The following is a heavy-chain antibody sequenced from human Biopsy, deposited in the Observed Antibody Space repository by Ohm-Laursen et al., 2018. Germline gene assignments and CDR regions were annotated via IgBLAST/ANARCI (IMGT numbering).Heavy chain of an antibody. CDR1: GGSISSYY. CDR3: ARDDAVTVIRGLYY. CDR2: IYYSGTT. J-gene: IGHJ4*02. Sequence: GTLSLTWTVSGGSISSYYWNWIRQPPGKGLEWIGDIYYSGTTDYSPSLKSRVTISIDKSKNQFFLNLSSVNAEDTAVYYCARDDAVTVIRGLYYWGQGALVTVSS. D-gene: IGHD2-21*02. V-gene: IGHV4-59*01.